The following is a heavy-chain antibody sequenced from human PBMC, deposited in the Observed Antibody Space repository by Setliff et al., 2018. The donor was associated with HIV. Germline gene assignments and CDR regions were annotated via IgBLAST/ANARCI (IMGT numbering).Heavy chain of an antibody. Sequence: VASVKVSCKVFGYTLAALSIHWVRQAPGKGLEWMGGFDPEDGERINAEKFQGRVTMTADTSTDTAYMALSSLTSEDTAVYYCATDPGRRITFGGVIITGGLDVWGQGTTVTVSS. J-gene: IGHJ6*02. CDR1: GYTLAALS. D-gene: IGHD3-16*01. CDR3: ATDPGRRITFGGVIITGGLDV. CDR2: FDPEDGER. V-gene: IGHV1-24*01.